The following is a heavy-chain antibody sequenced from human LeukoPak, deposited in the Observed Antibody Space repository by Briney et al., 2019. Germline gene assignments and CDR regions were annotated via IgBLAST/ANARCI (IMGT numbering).Heavy chain of an antibody. D-gene: IGHD6-25*01. J-gene: IGHJ3*02. CDR1: GFTFSSYS. V-gene: IGHV3-48*01. CDR2: ISSSSSTI. CDR3: ARRSAAKDAFDI. Sequence: QSGGSLRLSCAASGFTFSSYSMNWVRQAPGKGLEWVSYISSSSSTIYYADSVKGRFTISRDNAKNTLYLQMNSLRAEDTAVYYCARRSAAKDAFDIWGQGTMVTVSS.